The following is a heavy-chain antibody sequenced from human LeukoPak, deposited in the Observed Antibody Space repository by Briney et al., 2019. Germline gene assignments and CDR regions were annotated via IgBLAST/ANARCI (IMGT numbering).Heavy chain of an antibody. V-gene: IGHV3-23*01. CDR1: GFTFSSYA. J-gene: IGHJ6*03. CDR3: ARDPYSGAYGDTYYYYMDV. Sequence: GGSLRLSCAASGFTFSSYAMSWVRQAPGKGLEWVSAISGSGGSTYYADSVKGRFTISRDNARNSLYLQMNSLRAEDTAVYYCARDPYSGAYGDTYYYYMDVWGKGTTVTISS. CDR2: ISGSGGST. D-gene: IGHD1-26*01.